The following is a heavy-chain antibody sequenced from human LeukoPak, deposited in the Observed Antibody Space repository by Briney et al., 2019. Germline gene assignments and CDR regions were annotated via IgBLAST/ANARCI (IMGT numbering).Heavy chain of an antibody. Sequence: GESLKISCKGSGYTFTSYWIGWVRQMPGQGLEWMGIIYPSDSDTRYSPSFQGQVTISADKSISTAYLQWTSLKASDTAMYYCATTTDSSGWYRGFDPWGQGTLVTVSS. CDR2: IYPSDSDT. V-gene: IGHV5-51*01. D-gene: IGHD6-19*01. CDR1: GYTFTSYW. J-gene: IGHJ5*02. CDR3: ATTTDSSGWYRGFDP.